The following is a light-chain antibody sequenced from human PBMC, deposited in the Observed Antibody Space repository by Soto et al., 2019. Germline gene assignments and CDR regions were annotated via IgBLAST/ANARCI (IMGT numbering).Light chain of an antibody. CDR3: QQYNSYRT. V-gene: IGKV3-15*01. CDR2: GAS. Sequence: EIVMTQSPATLSVSPGERVTLSCRASQSVNSKVAWYQQKPGQAPRLLIYGASTRATGIPARFSGSGSGTEFILTISSLQPDDFATYYYQQYNSYRTFGQGTKVDI. CDR1: QSVNSK. J-gene: IGKJ1*01.